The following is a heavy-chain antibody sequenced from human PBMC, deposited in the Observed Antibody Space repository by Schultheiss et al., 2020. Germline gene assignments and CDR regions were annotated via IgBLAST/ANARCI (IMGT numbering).Heavy chain of an antibody. J-gene: IGHJ2*01. V-gene: IGHV3-33*08. CDR3: ASIYKFNWYFDL. Sequence: GGSLRLSCAASGFTFSSYGMHWVRQAPGKGLEWVAVIWYDGSNKYYADSVKGRFTISRDNSKNTLYLQMNSLRAEDTAVYYCASIYKFNWYFDLWGRGTLVTVSS. CDR1: GFTFSSYG. CDR2: IWYDGSNK. D-gene: IGHD1-14*01.